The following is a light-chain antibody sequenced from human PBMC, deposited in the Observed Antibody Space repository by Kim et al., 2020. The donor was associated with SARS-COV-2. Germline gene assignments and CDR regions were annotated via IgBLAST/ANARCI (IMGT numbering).Light chain of an antibody. V-gene: IGLV8-61*01. Sequence: GKFTLASGLASSPVSSVHYPSWYQKTPGQAPRTLIYTTNTRASGVADRFSGSILGDKAALTISGAQAGDESDYYCVLYMGGGISVFGGGTQLTVL. CDR2: TTN. CDR1: SSPVSSVHY. J-gene: IGLJ3*02. CDR3: VLYMGGGISV.